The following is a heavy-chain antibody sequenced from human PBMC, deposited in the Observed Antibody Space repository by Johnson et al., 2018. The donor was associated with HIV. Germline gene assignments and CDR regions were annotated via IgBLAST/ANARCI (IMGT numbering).Heavy chain of an antibody. CDR1: GFTFSDYY. J-gene: IGHJ3*02. V-gene: IGHV3-11*06. CDR2: IRGGST. Sequence: QVQLVESGGGLVKPGGSLRLSCGASGFTFSDYYMSWIRQAPGKGLEWVSSIRGGSTGYTDSVKGRFTISRDHSKNTLYLQMNSLRAEDTAVYYCARYYYDSSDDAFDIWGQGSMVTVSS. D-gene: IGHD3-22*01. CDR3: ARYYYDSSDDAFDI.